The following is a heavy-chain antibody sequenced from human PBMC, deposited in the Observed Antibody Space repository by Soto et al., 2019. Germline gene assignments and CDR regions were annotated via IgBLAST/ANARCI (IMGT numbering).Heavy chain of an antibody. CDR1: GGTFSSYA. V-gene: IGHV1-69*01. D-gene: IGHD4-4*01. J-gene: IGHJ6*02. Sequence: QVQLVQSGAEVKKPGSSVKVSCKASGGTFSSYAISWVRQAPGQGLEWMGGIIPIFGTANYAQKFQGRVTITAEESTSTAYMELIILRSEDTAVYYCARMEITTVTYYYGMDVWGQGTTVTVSS. CDR3: ARMEITTVTYYYGMDV. CDR2: IIPIFGTA.